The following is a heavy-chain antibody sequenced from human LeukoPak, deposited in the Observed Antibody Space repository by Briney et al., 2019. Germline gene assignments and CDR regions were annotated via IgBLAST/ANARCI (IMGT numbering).Heavy chain of an antibody. CDR3: VRGGSDYEYSGAS. CDR1: GFTFSSYW. Sequence: GGSLRLSCAASGFTFSSYWMHWIRQAPGKGLVCVSRINNDGRSTIYADSVKGRFTISRDNGKNTVFLQMNSLRVEDTAVYYCVRGGSDYEYSGASWGQGTLVTVSS. D-gene: IGHD3-16*01. CDR2: INNDGRST. J-gene: IGHJ5*02. V-gene: IGHV3-74*01.